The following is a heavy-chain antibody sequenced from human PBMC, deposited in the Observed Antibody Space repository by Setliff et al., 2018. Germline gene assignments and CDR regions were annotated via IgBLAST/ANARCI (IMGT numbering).Heavy chain of an antibody. D-gene: IGHD3-10*01. V-gene: IGHV4-59*01. CDR1: GGSISSYY. J-gene: IGHJ4*02. CDR2: IYYSGST. Sequence: NPSETLSLTCTVSGGSISSYYWSWIRQPPGKGLEWIGYIYYSGSTNYNPSIKSRVTIAVDTSKNQFSLKLSSVTDADTAVYYCARDRTYYGSGTYTRYFDYWGQGTLVTVSS. CDR3: ARDRTYYGSGTYTRYFDY.